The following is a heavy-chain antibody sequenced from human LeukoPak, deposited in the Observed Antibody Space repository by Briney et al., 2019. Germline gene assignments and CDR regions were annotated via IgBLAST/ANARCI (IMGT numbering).Heavy chain of an antibody. CDR3: AKEVAIPVAVDAFER. CDR2: ISARGGTT. CDR1: GFTFNSYA. J-gene: IGHJ3*02. V-gene: IGHV3-23*01. Sequence: GGSLRLSCAASGFTFNSYAMSWVRQAPGKGLEWVSAISARGGTTYYADSVKGRFTISRDNSKNTLYLQMNNLGAEDTAVYYCAKEVAIPVAVDAFERWGQGTLVTVSS. D-gene: IGHD6-19*01.